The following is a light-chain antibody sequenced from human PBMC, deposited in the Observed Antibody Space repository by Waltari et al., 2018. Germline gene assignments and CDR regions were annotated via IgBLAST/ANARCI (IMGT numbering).Light chain of an antibody. V-gene: IGKV1-39*01. CDR1: QSISSS. J-gene: IGKJ2*01. Sequence: DIQMTQSPSSVSRSVGDRVTITCRASQSISSSLNWYQQIPGKAPKLRIYVASNLQSGVPSRFSGSGSGTDFSLTISSLQPEDFATYYCQQSYITTYTFGQGTKLEIK. CDR3: QQSYITTYT. CDR2: VAS.